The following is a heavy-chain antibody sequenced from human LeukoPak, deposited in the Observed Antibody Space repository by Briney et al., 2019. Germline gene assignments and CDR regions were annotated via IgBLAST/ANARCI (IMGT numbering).Heavy chain of an antibody. D-gene: IGHD2-2*01. CDR3: ARVGGQYCSSTSCYPGY. J-gene: IGHJ4*02. CDR1: GGTFSSYA. Sequence: SVKVSCKASGGTFSSYAISWVRPAPGQGLEWMGGIIPIFGTANYAQKFQGRVTITRDTSASTAYMELSSLKSEDTAVYYCARVGGQYCSSTSCYPGYWGQGTLVTVSS. CDR2: IIPIFGTA. V-gene: IGHV1-69*05.